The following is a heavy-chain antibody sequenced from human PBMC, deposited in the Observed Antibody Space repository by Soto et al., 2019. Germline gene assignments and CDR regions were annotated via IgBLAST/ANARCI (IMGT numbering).Heavy chain of an antibody. CDR2: IHYSGST. Sequence: QLRLQESGPGLVKPSETLSLTCTVSGGSISSSSYFWGWIRQPPGKGLEWIGSIHYSGSTYYNPSLKSRVTISVDTSKNQFSLKLSSVTAADTALYYCARHAYCCGDCYSPAANDYWGQGTLVTVSS. J-gene: IGHJ4*02. V-gene: IGHV4-39*01. CDR3: ARHAYCCGDCYSPAANDY. CDR1: GGSISSSSYF. D-gene: IGHD2-21*02.